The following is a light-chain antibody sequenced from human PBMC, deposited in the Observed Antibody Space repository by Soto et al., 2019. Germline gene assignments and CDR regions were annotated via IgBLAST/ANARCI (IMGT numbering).Light chain of an antibody. V-gene: IGKV1-39*01. CDR1: QSINTA. CDR2: SAS. Sequence: DIQMTQSPSSLSASVGDRVTITCRASQSINTALNWYQQKQGEAPKLLIDSASSLQSGVPSRFTGSGSGTDFTLTISSLQPEDFATYCCQQSYLTPYTFGQGTKVDIK. J-gene: IGKJ2*01. CDR3: QQSYLTPYT.